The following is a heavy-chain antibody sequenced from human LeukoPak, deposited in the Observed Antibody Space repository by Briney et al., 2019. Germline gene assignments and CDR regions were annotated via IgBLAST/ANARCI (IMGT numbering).Heavy chain of an antibody. D-gene: IGHD2-2*01. J-gene: IGHJ4*02. Sequence: GLSLRLSFTASGFTFSSYWVHWVRQALGEGLVCVSRINTGGSLTDYADSVKGRFTISRDNAKNTLYLQVDSLRAEDTAIYYCVRPDIVTVPLGCWGQGTLVTVSS. CDR1: GFTFSSYW. CDR2: INTGGSLT. V-gene: IGHV3-74*01. CDR3: VRPDIVTVPLGC.